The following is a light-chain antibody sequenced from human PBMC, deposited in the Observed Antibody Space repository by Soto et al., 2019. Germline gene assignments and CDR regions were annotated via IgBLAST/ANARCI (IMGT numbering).Light chain of an antibody. CDR3: QQSYSTPRT. CDR1: QSISSSY. Sequence: EIVLTQSPGTLSLSPGDRATLSCRASQSISSSYLAWYQQRPGQAPRLLIYGASSRATGIPDRFSGSGSGTDFTLTISSLQPEDFATYYCQQSYSTPRTFGQGTKVDIK. J-gene: IGKJ1*01. V-gene: IGKV3-20*01. CDR2: GAS.